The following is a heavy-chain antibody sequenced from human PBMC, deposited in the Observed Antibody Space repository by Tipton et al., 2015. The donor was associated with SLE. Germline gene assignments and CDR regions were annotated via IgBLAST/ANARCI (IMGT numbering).Heavy chain of an antibody. D-gene: IGHD3-16*01. J-gene: IGHJ3*02. CDR2: ISPSGTYI. Sequence: SLRLSCTSSGFTFSTYAMNWVRQAPGKGLEWVSFISPSGTYITYADSLKGRFTISRDNAKNSLYLQMNSLRVEDTAVYYCARGAAADAYDAFDIWGQGTMVTVSS. V-gene: IGHV3-21*01. CDR3: ARGAAADAYDAFDI. CDR1: GFTFSTYA.